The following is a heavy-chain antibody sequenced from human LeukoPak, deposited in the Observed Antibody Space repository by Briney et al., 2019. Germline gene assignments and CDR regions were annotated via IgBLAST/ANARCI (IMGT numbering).Heavy chain of an antibody. Sequence: GGSLRLSCAASGFTFSSYEMNGVRQAPGKGREWVSYISSSGSTKYYADSVKGRFTISRENAKTSLYLQMHSLRAEDTAVYYCENDSGQWPVPTRFDPWGQGTLVTVSS. CDR1: GFTFSSYE. J-gene: IGHJ5*02. CDR3: ENDSGQWPVPTRFDP. V-gene: IGHV3-48*03. D-gene: IGHD6-19*01. CDR2: ISSSGSTK.